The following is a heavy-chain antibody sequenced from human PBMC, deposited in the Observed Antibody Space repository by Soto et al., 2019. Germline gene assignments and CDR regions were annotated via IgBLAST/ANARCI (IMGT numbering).Heavy chain of an antibody. D-gene: IGHD2-21*01. Sequence: QVQLVQSGAEVKKPGASVKVSCKASGYTFTSYDINWVRQATGQGLEWMGWMNPKSGYTGYAEKFQGRVTMSRNTPTSTAYMELSSLRFEDTAVYYCARPAGDLDVWGQGTTVTVSS. CDR2: MNPKSGYT. CDR3: ARPAGDLDV. J-gene: IGHJ6*02. CDR1: GYTFTSYD. V-gene: IGHV1-8*01.